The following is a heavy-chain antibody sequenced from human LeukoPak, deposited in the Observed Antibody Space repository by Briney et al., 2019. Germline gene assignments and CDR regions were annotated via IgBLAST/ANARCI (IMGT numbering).Heavy chain of an antibody. CDR1: GGSINGYY. Sequence: PSETLSLTCSVSGGSINGYYWSWIRQPPGKTLEYIGYIYSDGGSANYNLSLKSRVTMSVDTSKNQFSLKLSSVTAADTALYYCARHYNSGTYPIDYWGRGTLVPVSS. J-gene: IGHJ4*02. CDR2: IYSDGGSA. D-gene: IGHD3-10*01. CDR3: ARHYNSGTYPIDY. V-gene: IGHV4-59*01.